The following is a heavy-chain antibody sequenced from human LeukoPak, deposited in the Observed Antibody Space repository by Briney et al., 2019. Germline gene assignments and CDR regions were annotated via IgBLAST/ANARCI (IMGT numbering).Heavy chain of an antibody. D-gene: IGHD3-3*01. V-gene: IGHV1-18*04. CDR2: ISAYNGNT. CDR3: ARDDRVGYDFWSGYYYFDY. J-gene: IGHJ4*02. Sequence: ASVKVSCKASGYTFTSYYMHWVRQAPGQGLEWMGWISAYNGNTNYAQKLQGRVTMTTDTSTSTAYMELRSLRSDDTAVYYCARDDRVGYDFWSGYYYFDYWGQGTLVTVSS. CDR1: GYTFTSYY.